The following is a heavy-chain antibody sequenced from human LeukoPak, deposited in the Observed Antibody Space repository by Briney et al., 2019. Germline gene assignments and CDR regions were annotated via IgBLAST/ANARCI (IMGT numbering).Heavy chain of an antibody. Sequence: SETLSLTCTVSGYSINSGYFWGWIRQPPGKGLEWIGSIYHSGSTYYSTYYNPSLKNRVTISVDTSRNQFSLKLNSVTAADTAVYYCAKSNGYGLVDIWGQGTMVTVSS. CDR3: AKSNGYGLVDI. CDR1: GYSINSGYF. V-gene: IGHV4-38-2*02. D-gene: IGHD3-10*01. J-gene: IGHJ3*02. CDR2: IYHSGSTYYST.